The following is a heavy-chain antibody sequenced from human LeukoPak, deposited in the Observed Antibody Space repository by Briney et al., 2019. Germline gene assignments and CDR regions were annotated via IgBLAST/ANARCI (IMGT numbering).Heavy chain of an antibody. J-gene: IGHJ4*02. Sequence: SETLSLTCAVYGGSFSGYYWSWIRQPPGKGLEWIGEINHSGSTNYNPSLKSRVAISVDTSKNQFSLKLSSVTAADTAVYYCARGLGYSLGVLDYWGQGTLVTVSS. V-gene: IGHV4-34*01. D-gene: IGHD5-18*01. CDR1: GGSFSGYY. CDR3: ARGLGYSLGVLDY. CDR2: INHSGST.